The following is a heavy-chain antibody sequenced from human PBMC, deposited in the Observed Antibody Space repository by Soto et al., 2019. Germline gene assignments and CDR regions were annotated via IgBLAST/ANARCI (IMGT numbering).Heavy chain of an antibody. V-gene: IGHV4-39*01. CDR3: ASLGAAGIIKNYYYYYCMDV. Sequence: SETLSLTCTVAGGSISSSSYYWGWIRQPPGKGLEWIGSIYYSGSTYYNPSLKSRVTISVDTSKNQFSLKLSSVTAADTAVYYCASLGAAGIIKNYYYYYCMDVWGQGTTVTVSS. CDR2: IYYSGST. D-gene: IGHD6-19*01. CDR1: GGSISSSSYY. J-gene: IGHJ6*02.